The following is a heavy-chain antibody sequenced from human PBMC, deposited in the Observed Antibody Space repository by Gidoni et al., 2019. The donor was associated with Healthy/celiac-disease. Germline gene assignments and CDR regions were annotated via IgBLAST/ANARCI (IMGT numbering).Heavy chain of an antibody. CDR3: ARHTAMGRNYYYYYGMDV. D-gene: IGHD5-18*01. CDR2: IYYSGST. V-gene: IGHV4-59*01. J-gene: IGHJ6*02. CDR1: GGSISSYY. Sequence: QVQLQESGPGLVKPSETLSLTCTVSGGSISSYYWSWIRQPPGKGLEWIGYIYYSGSTNYNPSLKSRVTISVDTSKNQFSLKLSSVTAADTAVYYCARHTAMGRNYYYYYGMDVWGQGTTVTVSS.